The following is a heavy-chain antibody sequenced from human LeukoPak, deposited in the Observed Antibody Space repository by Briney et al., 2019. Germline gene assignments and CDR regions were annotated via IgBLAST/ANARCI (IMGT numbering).Heavy chain of an antibody. V-gene: IGHV3-48*03. CDR2: INRNGSPI. D-gene: IGHD3-10*02. J-gene: IGHJ6*04. Sequence: PGGSLRLSCAASGFTFSSYEMNWVRQAPGKGLEGVSYINRNGSPIYYADSVKGRFTISRDNARNSLYLQMNSLRAEDTAVYYCAELGITMIGGVWGKGTTVTISS. CDR3: AELGITMIGGV. CDR1: GFTFSSYE.